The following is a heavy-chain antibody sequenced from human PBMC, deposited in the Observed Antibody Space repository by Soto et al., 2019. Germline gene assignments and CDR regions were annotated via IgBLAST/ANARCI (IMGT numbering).Heavy chain of an antibody. J-gene: IGHJ4*02. CDR2: MNPNSGNT. CDR1: GYTFTSYD. Sequence: QVQLVQSGAEVKKPGASVKVSCKASGYTFTSYDINWVRQATGQGLEWMGWMNPNSGNTGYAQKFQGTVTMTRNTSISTAYMELTHLESEDTAVYYCAGGLRSIAVAATAGYWGQGTLVTVSS. D-gene: IGHD6-19*01. V-gene: IGHV1-8*01. CDR3: AGGLRSIAVAATAGY.